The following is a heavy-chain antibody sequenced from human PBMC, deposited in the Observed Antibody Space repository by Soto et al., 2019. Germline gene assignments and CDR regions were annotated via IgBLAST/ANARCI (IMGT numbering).Heavy chain of an antibody. CDR1: GYTFTSYY. Sequence: GASVKVSCKASGYTFTSYYMHWVRQAPGQGLEWMGIINPSGGSTSYAQKFQGRVTMTRDTSTSTVYMELSSLRSEDTAVYYCARVGDSSSWYYNWFDPWGQGTLVTVPQ. V-gene: IGHV1-46*01. D-gene: IGHD6-13*01. CDR3: ARVGDSSSWYYNWFDP. CDR2: INPSGGST. J-gene: IGHJ5*02.